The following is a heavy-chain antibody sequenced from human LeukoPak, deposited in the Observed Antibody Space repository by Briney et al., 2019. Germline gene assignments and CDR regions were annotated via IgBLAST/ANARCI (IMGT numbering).Heavy chain of an antibody. CDR3: ARVAEYPDAFDI. Sequence: GGSVKVSCTASGYTFTGYYMHWVRQAPGQGLEWMGWINPNSGGTNYAQKFQGRVTMTRDTSISTAYMELSRLRSDDTAVYYCARVAEYPDAFDIWGQGTMVTVSS. V-gene: IGHV1-2*02. D-gene: IGHD2-15*01. J-gene: IGHJ3*02. CDR2: INPNSGGT. CDR1: GYTFTGYY.